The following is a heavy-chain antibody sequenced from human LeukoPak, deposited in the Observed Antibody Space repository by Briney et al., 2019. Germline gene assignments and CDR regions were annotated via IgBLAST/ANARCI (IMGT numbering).Heavy chain of an antibody. CDR3: AKDLPIAVAGSPDAFDI. CDR2: ISGSGGST. Sequence: PGGSLRLSCAASGFTFSSYAMSWVRQAPGKGLEWVSAISGSGGSTYYADSVKGRFTISRDNSKNTLYLQMNSLRAEDTAVYYCAKDLPIAVAGSPDAFDIWGQGTMVTVSS. V-gene: IGHV3-23*01. CDR1: GFTFSSYA. J-gene: IGHJ3*02. D-gene: IGHD6-19*01.